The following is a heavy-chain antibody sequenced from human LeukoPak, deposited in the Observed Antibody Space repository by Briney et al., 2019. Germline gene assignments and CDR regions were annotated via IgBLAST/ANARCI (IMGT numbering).Heavy chain of an antibody. CDR2: INPNSGGT. CDR1: GYTFTGYY. J-gene: IGHJ4*02. D-gene: IGHD6-13*01. Sequence: ASVKVSCKASGYTFTGYYMHWVRQAPGQGLEWMGWINPNSGGTNYAQKFQGRVTMTRDTSISTAYMELSRLRSGDTAVYYCARVLQQLVLWGDFDYWGQGTLVTASS. CDR3: ARVLQQLVLWGDFDY. V-gene: IGHV1-2*02.